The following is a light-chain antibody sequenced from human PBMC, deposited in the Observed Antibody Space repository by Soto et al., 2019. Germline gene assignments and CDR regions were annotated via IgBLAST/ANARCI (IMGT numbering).Light chain of an antibody. J-gene: IGKJ1*01. CDR3: QQYGSSPRT. CDR1: QSVAGSY. Sequence: EIMLTQSPVALSLSPGEGATLSCRASQSVAGSYLAWYQQKPGQAPSLLIYGASSRATGIPDRFSGSGSGTDFTLTISRLEPEDFAVYYCQQYGSSPRTFGQGTKVDI. V-gene: IGKV3-20*01. CDR2: GAS.